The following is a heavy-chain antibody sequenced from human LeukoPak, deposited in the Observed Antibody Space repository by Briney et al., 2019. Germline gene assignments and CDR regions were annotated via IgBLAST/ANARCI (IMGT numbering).Heavy chain of an antibody. Sequence: PSQTLSLTCTVSGGSISSGGHYWSWIRQPPGKGLDGFGYIYYSGTTYYNPSLKSRATVSVDTSKNQFSLKLSSVTAADTAVYYCARTMGARGLVFDYWGQGTPVTVSS. CDR3: ARTMGARGLVFDY. CDR1: GGSISSGGHY. D-gene: IGHD3/OR15-3a*01. V-gene: IGHV4-31*03. CDR2: IYYSGTT. J-gene: IGHJ4*02.